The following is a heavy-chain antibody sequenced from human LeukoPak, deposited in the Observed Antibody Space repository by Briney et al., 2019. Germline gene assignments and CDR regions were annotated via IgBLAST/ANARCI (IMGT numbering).Heavy chain of an antibody. J-gene: IGHJ4*02. D-gene: IGHD5-18*01. CDR2: ISYDGSNK. Sequence: GGSLRLSCAASGFTFSSYAMHWVRQAPGKGLEWVAVISYDGSNKYYADSVKGRFTISRDNSKNTLYLQMNSLRAEDTAVYYCASPKLGYSYGPFDYWGQGTLVTVSS. CDR1: GFTFSSYA. CDR3: ASPKLGYSYGPFDY. V-gene: IGHV3-30*04.